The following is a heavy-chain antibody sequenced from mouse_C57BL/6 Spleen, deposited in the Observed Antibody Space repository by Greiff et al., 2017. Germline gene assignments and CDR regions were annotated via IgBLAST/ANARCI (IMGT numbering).Heavy chain of an antibody. D-gene: IGHD1-1*01. CDR2: IDPETGGT. Sequence: VQLQESGAELVRPGASVTLSCKASGYTFTDYEMHWVKQTPVHGLEWIGAIDPETGGTAYNQKFKGKAILTADKSSSTAYMELRSLTSEDSAVYYCTRTFYYGSDYEGYCAMDDWGKGTSVTVSS. V-gene: IGHV1-15*01. J-gene: IGHJ4*01. CDR1: GYTFTDYE. CDR3: TRTFYYGSDYEGYCAMDD.